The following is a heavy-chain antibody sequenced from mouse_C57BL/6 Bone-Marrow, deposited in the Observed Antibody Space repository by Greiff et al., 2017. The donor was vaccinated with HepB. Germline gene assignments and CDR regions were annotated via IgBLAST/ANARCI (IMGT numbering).Heavy chain of an antibody. CDR3: ARNDYDGNYFDY. D-gene: IGHD2-4*01. CDR2: IYPGSGNT. V-gene: IGHV1-76*01. CDR1: GYTFTDYY. Sequence: QVQLQQSGAELVRPGASVKLSCKASGYTFTDYYINWVKQRPGQGLEWIARIYPGSGNTYYNEKFKGKATLTAEKSSSTAYMQLSSLTSEDSAVYFCARNDYDGNYFDYWGQGTTLTVSS. J-gene: IGHJ2*01.